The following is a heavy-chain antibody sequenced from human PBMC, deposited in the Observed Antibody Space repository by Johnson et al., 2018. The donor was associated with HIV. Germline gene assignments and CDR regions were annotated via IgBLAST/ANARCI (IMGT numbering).Heavy chain of an antibody. V-gene: IGHV3-7*01. CDR1: GFTFSSYG. CDR3: ARASYYYGSADI. CDR2: INQDGLEK. D-gene: IGHD3-10*01. Sequence: VQLVESGGGVVQPWGSLRLSCAASGFTFSSYGMHWVRQTPGKGLQWVANINQDGLEKTYVDSVKGRFTISRDNSKNTLYLQMNSLRAEDTAVYYCARASYYYGSADIWGQGTMVTVSS. J-gene: IGHJ3*02.